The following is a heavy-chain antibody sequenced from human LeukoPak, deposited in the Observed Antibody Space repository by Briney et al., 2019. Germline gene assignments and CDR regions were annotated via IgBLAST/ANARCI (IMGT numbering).Heavy chain of an antibody. CDR1: GFTFSSYW. Sequence: GGSLRLSCAASGFTFSSYWMHWVRQAPGKGLVWVSRTNSDGPTTTYADSVRGRFTISRDNAKNTLYLQVNSLRDEDTAVYYCARGGFDFWGQGTLVTVSS. CDR3: ARGGFDF. V-gene: IGHV3-74*01. J-gene: IGHJ4*02. CDR2: TNSDGPTT.